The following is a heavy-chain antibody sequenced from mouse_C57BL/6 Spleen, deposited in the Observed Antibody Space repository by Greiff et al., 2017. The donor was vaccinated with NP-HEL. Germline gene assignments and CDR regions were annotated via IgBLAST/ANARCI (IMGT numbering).Heavy chain of an antibody. CDR1: GYSFTDYN. CDR2: INPNYGTT. CDR3: ARSFYDGYRYYFDY. J-gene: IGHJ2*01. V-gene: IGHV1-39*01. Sequence: VQLKESGPELVKPGASVKISCKASGYSFTDYNMNWVKQSNGKSLEWIGVINPNYGTTSYNQKFKGKATLTVDQSSSTAYMQLNSLTSEDSAVYYCARSFYDGYRYYFDYWGQGTTLTVSS. D-gene: IGHD2-3*01.